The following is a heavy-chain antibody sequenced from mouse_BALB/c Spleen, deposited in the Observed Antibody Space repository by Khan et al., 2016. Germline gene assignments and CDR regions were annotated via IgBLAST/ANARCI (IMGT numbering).Heavy chain of an antibody. V-gene: IGHV9-3*02. CDR1: GYSFTNYG. CDR3: ARWGYDYAWFAY. J-gene: IGHJ3*01. D-gene: IGHD2-4*01. CDR2: IDTNTGEP. Sequence: QIQLVQSGPELKKPGETVKISCKASGYSFTNYGMNWVKQAPGKGLKWMDWIDTNTGEPTYAEEFKGRFAFSLETSAITAYLQINNLKNDDTATYFCARWGYDYAWFAYWGQGTLVTVSA.